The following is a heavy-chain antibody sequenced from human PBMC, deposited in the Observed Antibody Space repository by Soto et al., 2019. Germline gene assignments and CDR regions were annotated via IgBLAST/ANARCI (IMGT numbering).Heavy chain of an antibody. J-gene: IGHJ3*01. CDR3: ARGDRGAFDL. CDR1: GFTFSYYW. D-gene: IGHD2-21*02. CDR2: IHSDGGST. Sequence: EVQLVESEGGLVQPGGSLRLSCAASGFTFSYYWMHWVRQAPGQGLVWVSRIHSDGGSTTYADSVKVRFTIARDNAKNTLSLQMNSLRVEDTAVYCCARGDRGAFDLWGQGTMVTVSS. V-gene: IGHV3-74*01.